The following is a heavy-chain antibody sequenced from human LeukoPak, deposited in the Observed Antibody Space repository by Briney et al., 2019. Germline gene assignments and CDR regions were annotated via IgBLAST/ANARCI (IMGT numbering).Heavy chain of an antibody. D-gene: IGHD1-26*01. Sequence: ASVKVSCKASGYTFIGYYIYWVRQAPGQGLEWMGWISPNHGGTTYAQRFRGRVTLTRDTSISTVYMELNRLRSDDTAVYYCVRGEEWELRNWGQGTLVTVSP. CDR1: GYTFIGYY. J-gene: IGHJ4*02. CDR3: VRGEEWELRN. V-gene: IGHV1-2*02. CDR2: ISPNHGGT.